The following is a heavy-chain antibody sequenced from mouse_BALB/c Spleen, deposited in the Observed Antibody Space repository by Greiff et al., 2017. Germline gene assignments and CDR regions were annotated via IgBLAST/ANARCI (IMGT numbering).Heavy chain of an antibody. CDR3: AYYGSSHQAWFAY. CDR1: GYTFTSYW. V-gene: IGHV1-69*02. CDR2: IDPSDSET. J-gene: IGHJ3*01. D-gene: IGHD1-1*01. Sequence: QVQLQQPGAELVKPGAPVKLSCKASGYTFTSYWMNWVKQRPGRGLEWIGRIDPSDSETHYNQKFKDKATLTVDKSSSTAYIQLSSLTSEDSAVYYCAYYGSSHQAWFAYWGEGTLVTGSA.